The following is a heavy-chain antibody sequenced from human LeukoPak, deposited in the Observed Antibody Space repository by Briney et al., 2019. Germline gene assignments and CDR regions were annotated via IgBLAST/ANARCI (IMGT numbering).Heavy chain of an antibody. CDR3: ARDTDDSSGFFDY. CDR2: ISSSSSYI. CDR1: GFTFSSYS. D-gene: IGHD3-22*01. Sequence: GGSLRLSCAASGFTFSSYSMNWVRQAPGKGLEWVSSISSSSSYIYYADSVKGRFTISRDNAKNSLYLQMNSLRAEDTAVYYCARDTDDSSGFFDYWGQGTLVTVSS. V-gene: IGHV3-21*01. J-gene: IGHJ4*02.